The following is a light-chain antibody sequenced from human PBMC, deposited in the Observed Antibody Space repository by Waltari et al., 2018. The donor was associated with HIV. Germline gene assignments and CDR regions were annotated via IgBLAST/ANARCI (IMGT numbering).Light chain of an antibody. CDR3: ESYTSTSVWV. J-gene: IGLJ3*02. CDR1: SNHVGGYNQ. Sequence: QSAPTPPASVSGSPGQSITISCPGSSNHVGGYNQLSWYQQHPGNAPRLMIYDVSTRPSGVSDRFSGSKSGDTASLTISGLQPEDEADYYCESYTSTSVWVFGGGTRLTVL. V-gene: IGLV2-14*03. CDR2: DVS.